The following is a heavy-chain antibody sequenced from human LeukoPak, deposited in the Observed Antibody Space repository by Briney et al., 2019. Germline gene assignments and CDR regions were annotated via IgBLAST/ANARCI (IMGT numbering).Heavy chain of an antibody. Sequence: GGSLRLSCAASGFTVSNNYMSWVRQAPGKGLEWVSVLFDDGTTYYADSVKGRFTISRDNSKNSLFLQMHSLRAEDTAVYYCARVIRDFWSGHDWGQGTLVTVSS. J-gene: IGHJ4*02. CDR2: LFDDGTT. V-gene: IGHV3-66*01. CDR3: ARVIRDFWSGHD. CDR1: GFTVSNNY. D-gene: IGHD3-3*01.